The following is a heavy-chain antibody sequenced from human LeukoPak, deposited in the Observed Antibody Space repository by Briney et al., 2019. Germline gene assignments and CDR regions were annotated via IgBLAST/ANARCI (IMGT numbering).Heavy chain of an antibody. J-gene: IGHJ6*04. CDR1: GFTFSNYW. D-gene: IGHD5-18*01. Sequence: GSLILSFAASGFTFSNYWMSWVRQAPGKGLEWVANIKQDGSEKYYVDSVKGQFTISRDNAKNSLYLQMNSLRAEDTAVYYCARGVDTTMTLDDVWREGTAVSVSS. CDR3: ARGVDTTMTLDDV. CDR2: IKQDGSEK. V-gene: IGHV3-7*01.